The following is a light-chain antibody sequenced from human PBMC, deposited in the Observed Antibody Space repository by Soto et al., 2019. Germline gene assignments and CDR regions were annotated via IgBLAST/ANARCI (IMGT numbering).Light chain of an antibody. CDR3: QQYGSSPTWT. V-gene: IGKV3-20*01. CDR1: QSVSSSY. Sequence: EIVLTQSPGTLSLSPGERATLSCRASQSVSSSYLAWYQQKPGQAPRLLIYGASSRATGIPDRFSGSGSGTDFTLTISRLEPEDLEVYYCQQYGSSPTWTFGQGTQVEIK. CDR2: GAS. J-gene: IGKJ1*01.